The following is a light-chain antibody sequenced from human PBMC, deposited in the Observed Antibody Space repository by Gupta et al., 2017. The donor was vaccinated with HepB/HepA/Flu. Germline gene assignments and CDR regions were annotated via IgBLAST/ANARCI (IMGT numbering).Light chain of an antibody. Sequence: QSALTQPASVSGSPGQSITISCTGTSSDVGGYNLLSWYQQHPGKAPKLMIYEVSKRPSGVSNRFSGSKSGNTASLTISGLQAEDEADYYCCSYAGSSVVVFGGGTKLTVL. CDR2: EVS. V-gene: IGLV2-23*02. CDR1: SSDVGGYNL. CDR3: CSYAGSSVVV. J-gene: IGLJ2*01.